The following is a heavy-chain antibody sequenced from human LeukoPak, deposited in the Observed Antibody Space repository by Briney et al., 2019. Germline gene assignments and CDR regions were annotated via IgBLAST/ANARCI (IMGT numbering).Heavy chain of an antibody. D-gene: IGHD2-15*01. CDR1: GGSFSGYY. CDR3: ARGPDIVVVVAATIDAFDI. J-gene: IGHJ3*02. V-gene: IGHV4-34*01. Sequence: SETLSLTCAVDGGSFSGYYWSWIRQPPGKGLEWIGEINHSGSTNYNPSLKSRVTIAVDTSKNQFSLKLGSVTAADTAVYYCARGPDIVVVVAATIDAFDIWGQGTMVTVSS. CDR2: INHSGST.